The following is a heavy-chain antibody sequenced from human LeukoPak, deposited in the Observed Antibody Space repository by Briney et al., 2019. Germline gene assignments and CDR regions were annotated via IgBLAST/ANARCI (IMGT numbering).Heavy chain of an antibody. CDR1: GGSISSYY. D-gene: IGHD3-10*01. J-gene: IGHJ5*02. CDR2: ISDIGSI. CDR3: ARQSVGSWFGELEGSNWFDP. V-gene: IGHV4-59*08. Sequence: KPSETLSLTCTVSGGSISSYYWSWIRQPPGKGLEWIAYISDIGSINYNPSLKSRVTISLDTSKNQFSLKLSSVTAADTAVYYCARQSVGSWFGELEGSNWFDPWGQGTLVTVSS.